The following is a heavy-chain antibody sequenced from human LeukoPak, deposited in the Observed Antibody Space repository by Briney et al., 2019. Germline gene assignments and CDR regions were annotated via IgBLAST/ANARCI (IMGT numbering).Heavy chain of an antibody. J-gene: IGHJ5*02. V-gene: IGHV1-2*06. CDR3: AREGEGATGNWFDP. Sequence: ASVKVSCKASGYTFTGHYMHWVRQAPGQGLEWMGRINPNSGGTNYAQKFQGRVTMTRDTSISTAYMELSRLRSEDTAVYYCAREGEGATGNWFDPWGQGTLVTVSS. CDR1: GYTFTGHY. D-gene: IGHD1-26*01. CDR2: INPNSGGT.